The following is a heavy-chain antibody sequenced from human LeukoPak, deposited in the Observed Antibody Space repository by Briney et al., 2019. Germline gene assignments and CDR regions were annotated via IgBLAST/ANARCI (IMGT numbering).Heavy chain of an antibody. J-gene: IGHJ4*02. CDR3: ARFYVSGSYPYYFAY. CDR2: ISSTSNTI. CDR1: GFTFGTYS. V-gene: IGHV3-48*01. Sequence: PGGSLRLSCAASGFTFGTYSMNWVRQAPGKGLEWVSYISSTSNTIYYADSVKGRFTISRDNAKNSLYLQMNSLGGEDTAVYYCARFYVSGSYPYYFAYWGQGSLVTVSS. D-gene: IGHD3-10*01.